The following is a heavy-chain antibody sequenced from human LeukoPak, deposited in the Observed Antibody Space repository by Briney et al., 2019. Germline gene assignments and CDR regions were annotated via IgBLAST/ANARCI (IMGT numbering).Heavy chain of an antibody. J-gene: IGHJ4*02. CDR1: GYTFTSYG. Sequence: ASVKVSCKASGYTFTSYGISWVRQAPGQGLEWMGWINPNSGGTNYAQKFQGRVTMTRDTSISTAYMELSRLRSDDTAVYYCARRPSIAVASAGLDYWGQGTLVTVSS. CDR2: INPNSGGT. D-gene: IGHD6-19*01. V-gene: IGHV1-2*02. CDR3: ARRPSIAVASAGLDY.